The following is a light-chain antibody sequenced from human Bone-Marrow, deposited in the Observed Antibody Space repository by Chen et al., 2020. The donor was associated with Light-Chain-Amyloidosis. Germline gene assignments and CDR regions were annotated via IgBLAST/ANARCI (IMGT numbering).Light chain of an antibody. Sequence: SYELTQPPSVSVSPGQTARITCSGDDLPTKYAYWYQQKPGQAPVLVIHRDTERPSGIAERVSGSSSGTTATLTISGVQAEDEDDYHSQSADSSGTYEVIFGGGTKLTVL. J-gene: IGLJ2*01. CDR3: QSADSSGTYEVI. CDR2: RDT. V-gene: IGLV3-25*03. CDR1: DLPTKY.